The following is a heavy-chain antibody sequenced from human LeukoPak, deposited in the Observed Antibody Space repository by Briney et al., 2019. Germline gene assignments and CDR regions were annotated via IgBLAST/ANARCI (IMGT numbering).Heavy chain of an antibody. CDR1: GDSVTTYY. Sequence: SETLSLTCTVSGDSVTTYYWSWIRQPPGKGLEWLGYIYYSGSATYNPSLKSRVTISVDTSKNQFSLKLSSVTAADTAVYYCARADLWGSYYFDYWGQGTLVTVSS. V-gene: IGHV4-59*02. J-gene: IGHJ4*02. CDR3: ARADLWGSYYFDY. CDR2: IYYSGSA. D-gene: IGHD4/OR15-4a*01.